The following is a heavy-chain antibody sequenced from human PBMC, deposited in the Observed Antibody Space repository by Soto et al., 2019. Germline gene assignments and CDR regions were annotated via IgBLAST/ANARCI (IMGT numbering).Heavy chain of an antibody. CDR1: GFTFSDYY. CDR2: ISGTSDSI. J-gene: IGHJ4*02. D-gene: IGHD6-13*01. V-gene: IGHV3-11*06. Sequence: GGSLRLSCAASGFTFSDYYMSWIRQVPGKGLEWVAYISGTSDSIPYADSVKGRFTISRDNAKNSLYLQMNSLRAEDTAVYYCARVAVITAAGTSDYWGQGTLVTVSS. CDR3: ARVAVITAAGTSDY.